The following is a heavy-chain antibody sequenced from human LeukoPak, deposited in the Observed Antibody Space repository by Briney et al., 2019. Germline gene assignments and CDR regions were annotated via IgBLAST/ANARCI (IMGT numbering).Heavy chain of an antibody. D-gene: IGHD2-2*01. CDR1: GYTFTGYY. CDR3: ARVPYCSTASCYSA. V-gene: IGHV1-2*02. Sequence: ASVKVSCKASGYTFTGYYMHWVRQAPGQGLEWMGWINPNSGGTNYAPKFQGRVTMTRDTSISTAYMEVSRLRSDDTAIYYCARVPYCSTASCYSAWGQGTLVTVAS. J-gene: IGHJ5*02. CDR2: INPNSGGT.